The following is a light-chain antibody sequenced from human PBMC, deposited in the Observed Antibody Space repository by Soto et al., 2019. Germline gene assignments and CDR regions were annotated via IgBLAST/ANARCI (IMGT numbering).Light chain of an antibody. CDR3: LLSYSCAPYVV. CDR1: TGAVTSGHY. Sequence: QTVVTQEPSLTVSPGGTVTLTCGSSTGAVTSGHYPYWFQQKPGQAPRTLIYDTNKKHSWTPARFSGSLLGGKAALTLSGAQPEDEAEYYCLLSYSCAPYVVFGGGTKLTVL. CDR2: DTN. V-gene: IGLV7-46*01. J-gene: IGLJ2*01.